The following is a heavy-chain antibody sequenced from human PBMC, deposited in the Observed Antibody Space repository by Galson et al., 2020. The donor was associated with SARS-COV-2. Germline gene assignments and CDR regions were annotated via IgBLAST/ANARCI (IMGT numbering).Heavy chain of an antibody. CDR3: ARESVGYCSSTSCYAGWSFDY. J-gene: IGHJ4*02. V-gene: IGHV4-4*07. CDR1: GGSISSYY. CDR2: IYTSGST. D-gene: IGHD2-2*01. Sequence: SETLSLTCTVSGGSISSYYWSWIRQPAGKGLEWIGRIYTSGSTNYNPSLKSRVTMSVDTSKNQFSLKLSSVTAADTAVYYCARESVGYCSSTSCYAGWSFDYWGQGTLVTVSS.